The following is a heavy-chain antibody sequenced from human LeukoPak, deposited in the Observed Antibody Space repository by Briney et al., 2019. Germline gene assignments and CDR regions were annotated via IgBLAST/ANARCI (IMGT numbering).Heavy chain of an antibody. V-gene: IGHV1-18*01. J-gene: IGHJ4*02. CDR1: GYTFTSYG. CDR3: ARDRPQRMVRVPYYFDY. CDR2: ISAYNGNT. Sequence: ASVKVSCKASGYTFTSYGISWVRQAPGQGLEWMGWISAYNGNTNYAQKLQGRVTMTTDTSTSTAYMELRSLRSDDTAVYYCARDRPQRMVRVPYYFDYWGQGTLVTVSS. D-gene: IGHD3-10*01.